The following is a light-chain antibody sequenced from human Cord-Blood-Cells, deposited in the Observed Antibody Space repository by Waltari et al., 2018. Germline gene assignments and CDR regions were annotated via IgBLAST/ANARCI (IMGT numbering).Light chain of an antibody. Sequence: QSVLTQPPSVSEAPMQSVTISCSGSSSNIENNDEKSYQQRPAKASKLLIYYYDVLHSGVSDRFSGSKYVTSSALAMSVRQSKDEAYYYCAAWDDSRNGVIFGGGTKLSVL. J-gene: IGLJ2*01. CDR1: SSNIENND. V-gene: IGLV1-36*01. CDR2: YYD. CDR3: AAWDDSRNGVI.